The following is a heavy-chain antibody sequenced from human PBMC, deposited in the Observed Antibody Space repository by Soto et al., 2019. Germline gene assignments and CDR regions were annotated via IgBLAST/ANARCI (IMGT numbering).Heavy chain of an antibody. D-gene: IGHD3-22*01. Sequence: GGSLRLSCAASGFTFSSYSMNWVRQAPGKWLEWVSSISSSSSYIYYADSVKGRFTISRDNAKNSLYLQMNSLRAEDTAVYYCARDGYYYDSSGYYYPYYYYGMDVWGQGTTVTVSS. J-gene: IGHJ6*02. CDR2: ISSSSSYI. CDR3: ARDGYYYDSSGYYYPYYYYGMDV. CDR1: GFTFSSYS. V-gene: IGHV3-21*01.